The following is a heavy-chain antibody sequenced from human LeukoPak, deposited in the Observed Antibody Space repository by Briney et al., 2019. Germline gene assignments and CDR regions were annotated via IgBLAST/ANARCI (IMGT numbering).Heavy chain of an antibody. D-gene: IGHD3-3*01. CDR2: ISNDGSNK. V-gene: IGHV3-30*18. CDR3: AKDDLDFWSGYTSYYMDV. J-gene: IGHJ6*03. CDR1: GFTFSSYG. Sequence: RAGGSLRLSCAASGFTFSSYGMHWVRQAPGKGLEWVAVISNDGSNKYYADSVKGRFTISRDNSRNTLYLQMNSLRAEGMAVYYCAKDDLDFWSGYTSYYMDVWGKGTTVTVSS.